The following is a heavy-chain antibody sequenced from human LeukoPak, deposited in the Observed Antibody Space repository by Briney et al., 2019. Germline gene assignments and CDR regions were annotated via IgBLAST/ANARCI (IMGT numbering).Heavy chain of an antibody. CDR2: IYSSGTT. J-gene: IGHJ4*02. CDR3: AREGGYSYGFDS. V-gene: IGHV4-4*07. CDR1: GDSMGSFY. Sequence: SETLSLTCTVSGDSMGSFYWSWIRQSAGRGLEWIGHIYSSGTTKNNPSYKSRVTMSVDTSKNQFSLKLSSVTAADTSIYYCAREGGYSYGFDSWGQGTLVTVSS. D-gene: IGHD5-18*01.